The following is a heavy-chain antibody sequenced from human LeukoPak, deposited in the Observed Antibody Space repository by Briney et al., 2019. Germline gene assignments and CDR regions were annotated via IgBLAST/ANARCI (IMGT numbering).Heavy chain of an antibody. J-gene: IGHJ4*02. CDR1: AFTFSSYS. D-gene: IGHD1-1*01. CDR3: ARGSRVHVWSSLDY. CDR2: ISSSGSYI. V-gene: IGHV3-21*01. Sequence: GGSLRLSCAASAFTFSSYSMNWVRRAPGRGLEWVSSISSSGSYIYYADSVKGRFTISRDNTKNSLHLQMNSLRGEDTAVYSCARGSRVHVWSSLDYWGQGTLVTVSS.